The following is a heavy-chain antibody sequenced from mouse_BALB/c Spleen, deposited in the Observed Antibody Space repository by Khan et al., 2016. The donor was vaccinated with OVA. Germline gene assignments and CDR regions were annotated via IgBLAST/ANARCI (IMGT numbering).Heavy chain of an antibody. J-gene: IGHJ3*01. CDR1: GYTFTSYT. CDR3: LRDGAYHRNDGWFSY. Sequence: VQLQQSGAELARPGASVKMSCKASGYTFTSYTIHWIKLMPGQGLEWIGFINPSNGYTNYNQKFKDKATLTADKSSTTVYMQLSSLTSDDSAVXNVLRDGAYHRNDGWFSYWGQGTLVTVS. CDR2: INPSNGYT. V-gene: IGHV1-4*01. D-gene: IGHD2-14*01.